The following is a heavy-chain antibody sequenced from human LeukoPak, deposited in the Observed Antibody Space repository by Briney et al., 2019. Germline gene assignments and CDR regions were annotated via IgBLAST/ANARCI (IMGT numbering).Heavy chain of an antibody. CDR1: GFIFNSYG. CDR2: IQFDGNNK. J-gene: IGHJ3*02. V-gene: IGHV3-30*02. Sequence: GGSLRLSCAASGFIFNSYGMHWVRQAPGKGLEWVAFIQFDGNNKKYADSVQGRLTISRDDSKNTLYLQMNSLRAEDTAVYYCAKLQGRTTVAPQAAFDIWGQGTMVTVSS. CDR3: AKLQGRTTVAPQAAFDI. D-gene: IGHD4-23*01.